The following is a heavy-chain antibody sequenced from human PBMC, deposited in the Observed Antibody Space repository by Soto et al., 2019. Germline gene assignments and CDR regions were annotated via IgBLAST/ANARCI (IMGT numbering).Heavy chain of an antibody. Sequence: GSLRLSCAASGFTFSAYVMSWVRQAPGKGLEWVSSITSSGGGTYYADSVKGRFTVSRDNSKNTVYLQMNSLRDEDTAVYYCASWLQWEHGFDIWGLGTMVTVSS. CDR1: GFTFSAYV. D-gene: IGHD2-2*01. J-gene: IGHJ3*02. CDR2: ITSSGGGT. V-gene: IGHV3-23*01. CDR3: ASWLQWEHGFDI.